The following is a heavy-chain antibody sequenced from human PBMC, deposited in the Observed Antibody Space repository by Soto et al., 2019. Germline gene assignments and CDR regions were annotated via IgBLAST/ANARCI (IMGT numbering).Heavy chain of an antibody. V-gene: IGHV4-34*01. CDR3: ARGMLSMLSSVYLDFKDV. CDR2: INYSGST. CDR1: GGSFSDYY. Sequence: SETLSLTCAVYGGSFSDYYWSWIRQPPGKGLEWIGEINYSGSTNYNPSLKSRVAISVDTSKNQFSLKLGSVTAADTAVYYCARGMLSMLSSVYLDFKDVWDKGTTVIVSS. D-gene: IGHD3-16*01. J-gene: IGHJ6*03.